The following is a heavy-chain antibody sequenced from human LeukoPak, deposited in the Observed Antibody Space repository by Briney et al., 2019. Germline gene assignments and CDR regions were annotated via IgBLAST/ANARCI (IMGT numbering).Heavy chain of an antibody. V-gene: IGHV3-9*01. CDR1: GFTFDDYA. CDR2: ISWNSGSI. D-gene: IGHD3-22*01. CDR3: AKGTYYYDSSGLFDY. J-gene: IGHJ4*02. Sequence: GGSLRLSCAASGFTFDDYAMHWVRQAPGKGLEWVSGISWNSGSIGYADSVKGRFTISRDNAKNSLYLQMNSLRAKDTALYYCAKGTYYYDSSGLFDYWGQGTLVTVSS.